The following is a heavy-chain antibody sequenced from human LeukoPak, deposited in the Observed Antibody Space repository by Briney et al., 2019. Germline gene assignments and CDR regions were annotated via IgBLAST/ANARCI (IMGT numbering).Heavy chain of an antibody. CDR1: GYIFTELS. CDR3: AIDTVYYDPPSY. Sequence: GASVKVSCKVSGYIFTELSMHWVRQSPGKGLEWMGGSGPENGKTVYAQNFQGRVTMTEDTSTDTAYMELTSLTSDDTAIYYCAIDTVYYDPPSYWGQGTLVTVSS. V-gene: IGHV1-24*01. CDR2: SGPENGKT. D-gene: IGHD3-16*01. J-gene: IGHJ4*02.